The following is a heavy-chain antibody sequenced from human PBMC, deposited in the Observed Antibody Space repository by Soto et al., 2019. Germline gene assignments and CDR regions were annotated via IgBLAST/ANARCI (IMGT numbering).Heavy chain of an antibody. J-gene: IGHJ3*02. Sequence: ASVKVSCKASGYIFTGYYIQWVRQAPGQGLEWMGWINTKTGGTKYAQKFQGRATMTRDTSINTAYMEVSRVRSDDTAVYYCATDKVAFDMWGQGTMVTVSS. CDR1: GYIFTGYY. V-gene: IGHV1-2*02. D-gene: IGHD3-9*01. CDR2: INTKTGGT. CDR3: ATDKVAFDM.